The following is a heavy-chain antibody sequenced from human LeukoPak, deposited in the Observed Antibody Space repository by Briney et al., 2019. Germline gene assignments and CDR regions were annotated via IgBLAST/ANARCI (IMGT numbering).Heavy chain of an antibody. CDR3: ARGGAYYYDSSGPHFDY. CDR1: GGSISSGDYY. Sequence: SQTLSLTCTVSGGSISSGDYYWSWIRQPPGTGLEWIGYIYYSGSTYYNPSLKSRVTISVDTSKNQFSLKLSSVTAADTAVYYCARGGAYYYDSSGPHFDYWGQGTLVTVSS. D-gene: IGHD3-22*01. J-gene: IGHJ4*02. CDR2: IYYSGST. V-gene: IGHV4-30-4*08.